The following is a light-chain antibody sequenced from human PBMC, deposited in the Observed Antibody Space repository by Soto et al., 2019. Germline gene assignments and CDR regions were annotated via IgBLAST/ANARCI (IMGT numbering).Light chain of an antibody. CDR2: GAS. V-gene: IGKV3-15*01. J-gene: IGKJ1*01. Sequence: EIVFTQSPPTLSVSPGEKATLSCRVSQSVSSNLAWYQQMPGQAPRLLIYGASTRATGIPVRFTGSGSGTEFTLTISSLEPEDFAVYYCQQYGSSGTFGQGTKVDIK. CDR1: QSVSSN. CDR3: QQYGSSGT.